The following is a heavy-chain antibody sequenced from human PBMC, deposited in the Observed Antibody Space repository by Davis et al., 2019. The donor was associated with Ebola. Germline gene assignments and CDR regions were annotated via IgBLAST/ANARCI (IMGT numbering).Heavy chain of an antibody. Sequence: ASVKVSCQASGYTFTRYGMNWVRQAPGQGLEWMGWINTNTGNPTYAHGFTGRFVFSLDTSVDTAYLQISSLKAADTDVYYSARDGHWFDSWGQGTLVTVSS. CDR3: ARDGHWFDS. CDR1: GYTFTRYG. J-gene: IGHJ5*01. V-gene: IGHV7-4-1*02. CDR2: INTNTGNP. D-gene: IGHD3/OR15-3a*01.